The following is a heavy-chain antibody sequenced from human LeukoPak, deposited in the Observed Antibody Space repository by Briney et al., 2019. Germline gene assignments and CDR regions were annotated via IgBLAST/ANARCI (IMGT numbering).Heavy chain of an antibody. CDR2: IIPILGIA. CDR1: GGTFSSYA. J-gene: IGHJ4*02. CDR3: AGASLNPTTVVTRFDY. D-gene: IGHD4-23*01. V-gene: IGHV1-69*04. Sequence: EASVKVSCKASGGTFSSYAISWVRQAPGQGLEWMGRIIPILGIANYAQKFQGRVTITADKSTSTAYMELSSLRSEDTAVYYCAGASLNPTTVVTRFDYWGQGTLVTVSS.